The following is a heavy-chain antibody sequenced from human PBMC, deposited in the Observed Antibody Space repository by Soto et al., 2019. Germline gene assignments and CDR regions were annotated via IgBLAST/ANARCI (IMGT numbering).Heavy chain of an antibody. Sequence: SETLSLTCTVSGDSITSTSYYWGWIRQPSGKGLEWIGCIHYSGSTYYNPSLRSRVTSSVDTSKNQFSLKVSSVTAADTAVYYCARRLFSSTWPSYFDYWGEGTLGTVS. V-gene: IGHV4-39*01. CDR3: ARRLFSSTWPSYFDY. CDR1: GDSITSTSYY. D-gene: IGHD6-13*01. CDR2: IHYSGST. J-gene: IGHJ4*02.